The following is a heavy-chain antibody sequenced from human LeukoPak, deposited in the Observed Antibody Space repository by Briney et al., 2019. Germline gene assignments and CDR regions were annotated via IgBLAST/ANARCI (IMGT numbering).Heavy chain of an antibody. D-gene: IGHD1-14*01. J-gene: IGHJ4*02. CDR1: GFTFSSYA. CDR3: ARSRTGYPFDY. Sequence: GGSLRLSCAASGFTFSSYAMHWVRQAPGKGLEWVAVISYDGSNKYYADSVKGRFTISRDNSKNTLYPQMNSLRAEDTAVYYCARSRTGYPFDYWGQGTLVTVSS. V-gene: IGHV3-30-3*01. CDR2: ISYDGSNK.